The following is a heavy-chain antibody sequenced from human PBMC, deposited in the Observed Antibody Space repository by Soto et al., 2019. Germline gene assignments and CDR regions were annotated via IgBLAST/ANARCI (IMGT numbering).Heavy chain of an antibody. J-gene: IGHJ6*02. D-gene: IGHD2-2*01. V-gene: IGHV3-23*01. Sequence: EVQLLESGGGLVQPGGSLRLSCAASGFTFSSYAMSWVRQAPGKGLEWVSAISGSGGSTYHADSVKGRFTISRDNSKNTLYLQMNSLRAEDTAVYYCAAPGAYCSSSSCYFYYYGMDVWGQGTTVTVSS. CDR2: ISGSGGST. CDR1: GFTFSSYA. CDR3: AAPGAYCSSSSCYFYYYGMDV.